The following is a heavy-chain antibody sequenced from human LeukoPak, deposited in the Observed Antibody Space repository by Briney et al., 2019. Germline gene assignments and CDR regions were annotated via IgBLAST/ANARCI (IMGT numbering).Heavy chain of an antibody. CDR3: AKVGELIQLWSYIDY. D-gene: IGHD5-18*01. J-gene: IGHJ4*02. CDR2: ISGSGGST. V-gene: IGHV3-23*01. Sequence: GGSLRLSCAASGFTFSSYAMSWVRQAPGKGLEWVSAISGSGGSTYYADSVKGRFTISRDNSKNTLYLQMNSLRAEDTAVYYCAKVGELIQLWSYIDYWGQGTLVTVSS. CDR1: GFTFSSYA.